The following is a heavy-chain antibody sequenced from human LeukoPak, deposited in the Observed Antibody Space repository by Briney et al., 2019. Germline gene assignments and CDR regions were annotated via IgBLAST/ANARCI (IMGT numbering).Heavy chain of an antibody. D-gene: IGHD3-22*01. CDR2: MYHSRRT. CDR3: GGVHMSGDSSGYYYFDY. V-gene: IGHV4-59*01. Sequence: AEPLSLLCTVCGGSINSYYRRWIRQPPGKGLAWIGYMYHSRRTNYNPPLLSRVTISVVTSNNQLPLKRSAFATAETAVYYCGGVHMSGDSSGYYYFDYWGQGTLVTVSS. CDR1: GGSINSYY. J-gene: IGHJ4*02.